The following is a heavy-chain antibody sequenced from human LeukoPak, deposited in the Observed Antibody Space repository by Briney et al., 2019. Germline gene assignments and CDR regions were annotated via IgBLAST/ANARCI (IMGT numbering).Heavy chain of an antibody. D-gene: IGHD1-1*01. V-gene: IGHV1-69*05. J-gene: IGHJ4*02. Sequence: ASVKVSCKASGGNFRNHVISWVLQAPGQGLEWMGRLTPISGTPNYALRFQGRVTFTTDDSASTAYMEVSSLRYEDTAIYYCARELGSTGSSVFWGQGTLVTVSS. CDR3: ARELGSTGSSVF. CDR2: LTPISGTP. CDR1: GGNFRNHV.